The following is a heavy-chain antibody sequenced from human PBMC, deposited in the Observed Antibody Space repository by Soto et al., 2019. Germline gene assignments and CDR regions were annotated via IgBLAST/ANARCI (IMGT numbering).Heavy chain of an antibody. V-gene: IGHV4-39*01. CDR1: GGSISSSSYY. Sequence: QLQLQESGPGLVKPSETLSLTCTVSGGSISSSSYYWGWIRQPPGKGLEWIGSIYYSGSTYYNPSLKRRVTVSVDTSKNQVSLKLSSVTAADTAVYYCARRPWGFWYFALWGRGTLVTVSS. CDR2: IYYSGST. CDR3: ARRPWGFWYFAL. J-gene: IGHJ2*01. D-gene: IGHD7-27*01.